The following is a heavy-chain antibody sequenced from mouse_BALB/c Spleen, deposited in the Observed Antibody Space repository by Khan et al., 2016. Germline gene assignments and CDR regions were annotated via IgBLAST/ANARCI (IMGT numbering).Heavy chain of an antibody. CDR2: ISSGSSAI. Sequence: EVELVESGGGLVQPGGSRKLSCAASGFTFSSFGMHWVRQAPEKGLEWVAFISSGSSAIYYADQVKGRFTSSRDNPKNTLFLQMTSLRSEDTAMYYCGRGDYWGQGTTLTVSS. V-gene: IGHV5-17*02. CDR3: GRGDY. J-gene: IGHJ2*01. CDR1: GFTFSSFG.